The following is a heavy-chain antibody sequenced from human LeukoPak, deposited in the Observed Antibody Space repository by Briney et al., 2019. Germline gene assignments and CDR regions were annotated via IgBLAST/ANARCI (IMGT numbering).Heavy chain of an antibody. CDR3: ARDQNPGGYSYFDY. V-gene: IGHV4-59*01. CDR2: IYYSGST. D-gene: IGHD6-13*01. CDR1: GGSISSYY. Sequence: SETLSLTCTVSGGSISSYYWSWIRQPPGKGLEWIGYIYYSGSTNYNPSLKSRVTISVDTSKNQFSLKLSSVTAADTAVYYCARDQNPGGYSYFDYWGQGTLVTVSS. J-gene: IGHJ4*02.